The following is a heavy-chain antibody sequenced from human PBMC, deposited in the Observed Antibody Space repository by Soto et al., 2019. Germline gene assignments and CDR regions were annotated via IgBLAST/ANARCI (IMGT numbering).Heavy chain of an antibody. CDR1: GFKFSNYG. CDR2: ISATGGGT. Sequence: GGSLRLSCPASGFKFSNYGMSWVRQAPGKGLEWVSLISATGGGTYYADSVKGRFTISRDNSHNTLYLQVHSLTAEDTAVYYCAKDRRAGGNSAFYFDFWGQGAQVTVSS. D-gene: IGHD3-16*01. V-gene: IGHV3-23*01. CDR3: AKDRRAGGNSAFYFDF. J-gene: IGHJ4*02.